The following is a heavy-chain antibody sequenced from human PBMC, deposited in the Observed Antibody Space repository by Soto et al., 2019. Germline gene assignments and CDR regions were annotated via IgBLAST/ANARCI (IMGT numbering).Heavy chain of an antibody. CDR1: GYTFTSYG. CDR2: ISTFHGNT. V-gene: IGHV1-18*04. Sequence: ASVKVSCKASGYTFTSYGISWVRQAPGQGLEWMGWISTFHGNTNYAQKFQGSVTVTTDTSTSTAYMELRSLTSDDTATYYCARDTYDTTGYPLDYWGQGTLVTVSS. D-gene: IGHD3-22*01. J-gene: IGHJ4*02. CDR3: ARDTYDTTGYPLDY.